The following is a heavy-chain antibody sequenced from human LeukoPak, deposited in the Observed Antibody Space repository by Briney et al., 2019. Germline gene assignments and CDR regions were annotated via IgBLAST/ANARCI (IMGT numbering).Heavy chain of an antibody. D-gene: IGHD5-24*01. J-gene: IGHJ6*02. CDR2: ISSTGENT. CDR3: AREEKGDLDV. V-gene: IGHV3-64*01. Sequence: GGSLRLSCAASGFTFSSYSMHWVRQAPGKGLESVSAISSTGENTYYANSVKGRFTISRDNSKNTLYLQMGSPRVEDMAVYYCAREEKGDLDVWGQGTTVAVTS. CDR1: GFTFSSYS.